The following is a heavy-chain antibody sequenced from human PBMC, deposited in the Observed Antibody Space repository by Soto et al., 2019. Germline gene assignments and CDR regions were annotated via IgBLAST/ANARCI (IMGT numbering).Heavy chain of an antibody. D-gene: IGHD6-19*01. V-gene: IGHV3-23*01. CDR3: AKFLARVVAGTYYYYGMDV. J-gene: IGHJ6*02. CDR2: ISGSGGST. Sequence: EVQLLESGGGLVQPGGSLRLSCAASGFTFSSYAMSWVRQAPGKGLEWVSAISGSGGSTYYADSVKGRFTISRDNSKNTLYLQMNSLRAEDTAVYYSAKFLARVVAGTYYYYGMDVWGQGTTVTVSS. CDR1: GFTFSSYA.